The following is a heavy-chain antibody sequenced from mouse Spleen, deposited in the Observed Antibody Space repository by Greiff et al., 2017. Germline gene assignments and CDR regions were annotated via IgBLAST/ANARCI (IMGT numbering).Heavy chain of an antibody. CDR3: ARRALSY. D-gene: IGHD3-3*01. V-gene: IGHV1-50*01. J-gene: IGHJ3*01. CDR1: GSTFTSYW. CDR2: LDPSDSYT. Sequence: QVQLQQPGAELVKPGASVKMSCKASGSTFTSYWMQWVKQRPGQGLEWIGELDPSDSYTNSNQKFQGKATLNVDPPSCTAYMQRSSLTSEDSAVYYCARRALSYWGQGTLVT.